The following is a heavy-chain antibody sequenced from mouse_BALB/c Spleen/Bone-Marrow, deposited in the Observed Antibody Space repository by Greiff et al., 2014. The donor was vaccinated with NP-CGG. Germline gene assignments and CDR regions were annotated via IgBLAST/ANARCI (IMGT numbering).Heavy chain of an antibody. CDR1: GFSLTDYG. Sequence: QVQLKESGPGLVAPSQSLSITCTVSGFSLTDYGVHWVRQPPEKGLEWLGIIGIGGSTNYNSALMSRLSIDKDNSKSQVFLKMNSLQTDDTAMYYCARASYYYGSGYDYWGQGTTLTVSS. D-gene: IGHD1-1*01. CDR3: ARASYYYGSGYDY. J-gene: IGHJ2*01. V-gene: IGHV2-9*02. CDR2: IGIGGST.